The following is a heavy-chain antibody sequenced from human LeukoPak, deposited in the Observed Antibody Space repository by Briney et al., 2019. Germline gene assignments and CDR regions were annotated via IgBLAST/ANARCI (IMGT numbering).Heavy chain of an antibody. CDR1: GYTFTSYY. J-gene: IGHJ4*02. V-gene: IGHV1-46*01. CDR2: INPSGGST. CDR3: ARDRGSGCFDY. Sequence: ASVKVSCKASGYTFTSYYMHWVRQAPGQGLEWMGIINPSGGSTSYAQKFQGRVTMTRDTSTSTVYMELRSLRSDDTAVYYCARDRGSGCFDYWGQGTLVTVSS. D-gene: IGHD6-19*01.